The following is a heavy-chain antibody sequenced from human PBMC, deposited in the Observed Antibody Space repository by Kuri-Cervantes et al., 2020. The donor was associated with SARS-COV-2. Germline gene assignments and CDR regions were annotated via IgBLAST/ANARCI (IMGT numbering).Heavy chain of an antibody. CDR3: ARGIGYYSYWRAPGPSYYFYGMDV. CDR2: IFQSGSP. CDR1: GGSVNSDTNS. D-gene: IGHD3-3*01. J-gene: IGHJ6*02. Sequence: SETLSLTCAVSGGSVNSDTNSWTWIRQPPGKGLEWIGYIFQSGSPYYNPSLKSRVTISVDRSKNQFSLTLSSVTAADTAVYYCARGIGYYSYWRAPGPSYYFYGMDVWGQGTTVTVSS. V-gene: IGHV4-30-2*01.